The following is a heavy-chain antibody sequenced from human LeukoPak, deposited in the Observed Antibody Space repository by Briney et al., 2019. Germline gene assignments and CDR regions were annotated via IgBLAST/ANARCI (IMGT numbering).Heavy chain of an antibody. CDR3: AGASRSLPAGYMDV. D-gene: IGHD2-2*01. CDR1: GYTFTIYY. V-gene: IGHV1-46*01. J-gene: IGHJ6*03. Sequence: ASVKVSCKASGYTFTIYYMHWVRQAPGQGLEWMGIINPSDGSTSYAQNFQGRVTMTRDMSTSTVYMEVSSLRSEDTAVFYCAGASRSLPAGYMDVWGKGTTVTVSS. CDR2: INPSDGST.